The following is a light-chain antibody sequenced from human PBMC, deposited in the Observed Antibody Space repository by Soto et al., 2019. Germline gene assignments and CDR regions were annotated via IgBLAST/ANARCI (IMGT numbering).Light chain of an antibody. CDR3: CSYAGSYNIYL. V-gene: IGLV2-23*01. CDR2: EGD. Sequence: QSVLTQPASVSGSSGQSITISCTGTSSDVGSYNLVSWHQQHPGKAPKLIIYEGDKRPSGVSNRFSGSKSGNTASLTISGLQAEDEADYYCCSYAGSYNIYLFGTGTKVTVL. J-gene: IGLJ1*01. CDR1: SSDVGSYNL.